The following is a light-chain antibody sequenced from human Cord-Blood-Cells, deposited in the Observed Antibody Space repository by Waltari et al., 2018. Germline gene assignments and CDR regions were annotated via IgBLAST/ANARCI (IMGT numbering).Light chain of an antibody. V-gene: IGLV2-14*03. CDR3: SSYTSSSTWV. CDR1: SSDVGGYNY. J-gene: IGLJ3*02. Sequence: QSALTQPASVSGSPGQSITISCTGTSSDVGGYNYVSWYQQHPGKAPKLMIYDVSNRPSVVSNRFSGSKSGNTASLTISGLQAGDEADYYCSSYTSSSTWVFGGGTKLTVL. CDR2: DVS.